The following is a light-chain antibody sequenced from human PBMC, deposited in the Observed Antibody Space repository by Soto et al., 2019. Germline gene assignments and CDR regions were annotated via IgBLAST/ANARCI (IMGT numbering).Light chain of an antibody. CDR3: QQSYSMPLS. CDR1: QGINGY. Sequence: DIQMTQSPSSLSASVGDRVTISCRASQGINGYLNWYQQKPGKAPRLLIYTASYLQSGVPSRFGGSGSGTHYTLTVSSLQLEDFATYYCQQSYSMPLSFGGGTKVEIK. V-gene: IGKV1-39*01. CDR2: TAS. J-gene: IGKJ4*01.